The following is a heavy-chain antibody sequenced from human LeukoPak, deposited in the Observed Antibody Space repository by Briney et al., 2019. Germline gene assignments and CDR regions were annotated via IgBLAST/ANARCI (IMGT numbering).Heavy chain of an antibody. D-gene: IGHD3-3*02. CDR3: ARDAFGQAFDI. CDR1: GYTFTSYA. CDR2: ITPSGGT. J-gene: IGHJ3*02. Sequence: ASVKVSCKASGYTFTSYAMHWVRQAPGQGLEWMGWITPSGGTNYPQKFQGRVAITRDTSITTAYMDLSRLTSDDTAVYYCARDAFGQAFDIWGQGTMVIVSS. V-gene: IGHV1-2*02.